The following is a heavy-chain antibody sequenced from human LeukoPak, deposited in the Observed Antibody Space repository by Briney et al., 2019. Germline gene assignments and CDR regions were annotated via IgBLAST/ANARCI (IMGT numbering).Heavy chain of an antibody. D-gene: IGHD2-2*01. CDR2: ISSSSSTI. CDR3: ARTLSYADGMDV. J-gene: IGHJ6*02. Sequence: GGSLRLSCAASGFTFSSYSMNWVRQAPGKGLEWVSSISSSSSTIYYADSVKGRFTISRDNAKNSLYLQMNSLRAEDTAVYYCARTLSYADGMDVWGQGTTVTVSS. V-gene: IGHV3-48*04. CDR1: GFTFSSYS.